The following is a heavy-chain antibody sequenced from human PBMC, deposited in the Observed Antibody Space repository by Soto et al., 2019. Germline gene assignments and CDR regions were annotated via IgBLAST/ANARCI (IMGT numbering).Heavy chain of an antibody. CDR2: ISGSGSTI. Sequence: PGGFLRLSCAASGFSFSAHYMSWIRQAPGKGLEWISYISGSGSTIYYADSVKGRFTISRDNAKNSLYLQMNSLRAEDTAVYYCANYYGSGSYRNWFDPWGRGTLVNVSS. CDR3: ANYYGSGSYRNWFDP. D-gene: IGHD3-10*01. V-gene: IGHV3-11*01. J-gene: IGHJ5*02. CDR1: GFSFSAHY.